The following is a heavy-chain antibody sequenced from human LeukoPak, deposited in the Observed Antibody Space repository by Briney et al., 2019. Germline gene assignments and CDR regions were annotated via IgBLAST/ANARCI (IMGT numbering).Heavy chain of an antibody. J-gene: IGHJ2*01. V-gene: IGHV3-53*01. CDR3: ARDGGYGSYVSPSNWYFDL. CDR1: GFTVSSKY. D-gene: IGHD1-26*01. CDR2: IYSGGST. Sequence: PGGSLRLSCATSGFTVSSKYMSWVRQAPGKGLEWVSVIYSGGSTYYADSVKGRFTISRDNSKNTLYLQMNSLRAEDTAVYYWARDGGYGSYVSPSNWYFDLWGRGTLVTVSS.